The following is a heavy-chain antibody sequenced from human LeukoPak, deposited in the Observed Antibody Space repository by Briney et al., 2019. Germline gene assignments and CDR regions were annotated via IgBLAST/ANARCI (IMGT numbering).Heavy chain of an antibody. J-gene: IGHJ4*02. CDR2: TSSNSTI. D-gene: IGHD3-9*01. CDR3: ARVGDILTGYTYYFDY. V-gene: IGHV3-48*01. CDR1: GFTFSSYS. Sequence: GGSLRLSCAASGFTFSSYSMNWVRQAPGKGLEWVSYTSSNSTIYYADSVKGRFTISRDNAKNSLYLQMNSLRAEDTAVYYCARVGDILTGYTYYFDYWGQGTLVTVSS.